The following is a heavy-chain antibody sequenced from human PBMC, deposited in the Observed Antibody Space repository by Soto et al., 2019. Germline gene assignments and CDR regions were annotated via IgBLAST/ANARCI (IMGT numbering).Heavy chain of an antibody. CDR1: GGTFSSYS. CDR2: IIPICGTA. V-gene: IGHV1-69*01. D-gene: IGHD1-26*01. CDR3: ARDGGRHSGGIDY. J-gene: IGHJ4*02. Sequence: QVQLVQSGAEVKKPGSSVKVSCKASGGTFSSYSINWVRQAPGQGLEWMGEIIPICGTANYAQKFQGRVTITADESTSTAYMKLSSLRSEDTAVYYCARDGGRHSGGIDYWGQGTLVNVSS.